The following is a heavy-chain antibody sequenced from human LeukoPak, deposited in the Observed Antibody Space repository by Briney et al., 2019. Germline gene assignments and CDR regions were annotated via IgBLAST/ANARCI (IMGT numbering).Heavy chain of an antibody. CDR2: ISGSDGST. J-gene: IGHJ4*02. CDR1: GFTFSSYA. Sequence: GGSLRLSCAASGFTFSSYAMSWVRQAPGKGLEWVSAISGSDGSTYYADSVKGRFTVSRDNSKNTLYLQMNSLRAEDTAVYYCAKEIITIFGVVNPKSFDYWGQGTLVTVSS. D-gene: IGHD3-3*01. V-gene: IGHV3-23*01. CDR3: AKEIITIFGVVNPKSFDY.